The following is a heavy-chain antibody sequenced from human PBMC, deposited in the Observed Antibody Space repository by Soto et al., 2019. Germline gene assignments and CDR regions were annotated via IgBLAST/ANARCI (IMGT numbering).Heavy chain of an antibody. D-gene: IGHD3-22*01. CDR2: IYYSGST. CDR3: ASWGYYDSSGYYYRRKYFQH. CDR1: GGSISSYY. Sequence: PSETLSLTCTVSGGSISSYYWSWIRQPPGKGLEWIGYIYYSGSTNYNPSLKSRVTILVDTSKNQFSLKLSSVTAADTAVYYFASWGYYDSSGYYYRRKYFQHWGQGTLVTVSS. V-gene: IGHV4-59*01. J-gene: IGHJ1*01.